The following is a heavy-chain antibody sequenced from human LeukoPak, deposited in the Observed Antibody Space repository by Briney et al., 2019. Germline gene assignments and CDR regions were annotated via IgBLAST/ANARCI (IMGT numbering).Heavy chain of an antibody. Sequence: PGGSLRLSCAASGFTFSSYSMNWVRQAPGKGLEWVSSISSSSSYIYYADSVKGRFTISRDNSKNTLHLQMSSLRAEDTAVYYCVKGVDTAMYDAFDIWGQGTMVTVSS. J-gene: IGHJ3*02. D-gene: IGHD5-18*01. CDR3: VKGVDTAMYDAFDI. V-gene: IGHV3-21*01. CDR2: ISSSSSYI. CDR1: GFTFSSYS.